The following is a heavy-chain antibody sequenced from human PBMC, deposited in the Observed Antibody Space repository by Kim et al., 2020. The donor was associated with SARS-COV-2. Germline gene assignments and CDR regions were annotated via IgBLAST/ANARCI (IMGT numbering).Heavy chain of an antibody. D-gene: IGHD3-3*01. Sequence: SVKVSCKASGGTFSSYAISWVRQAPGQGLEWMGGIIPIFGTANYAQKFQGRVTITADESTSTAYMELSSLRSEDTAVYYCASKLRFLEGVYYGMDVWGQGTTVTVSS. J-gene: IGHJ6*02. CDR3: ASKLRFLEGVYYGMDV. CDR2: IIPIFGTA. CDR1: GGTFSSYA. V-gene: IGHV1-69*13.